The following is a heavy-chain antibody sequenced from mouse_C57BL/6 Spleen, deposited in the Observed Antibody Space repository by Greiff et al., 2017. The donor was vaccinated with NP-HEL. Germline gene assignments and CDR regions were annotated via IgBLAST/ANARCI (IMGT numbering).Heavy chain of an antibody. V-gene: IGHV1-4*01. CDR1: GYTFTSYT. CDR3: ARSGIYYGNYGY. Sequence: ESGAELARPGASVKMSCKASGYTFTSYTMHWVKQRPGQGLEWIGYINPSSGYTKYNQKFKDKATLTADKSSSTAYMQLSSLTSEDSAVYYCARSGIYYGNYGYWGQGTTLTVSS. D-gene: IGHD2-1*01. CDR2: INPSSGYT. J-gene: IGHJ2*01.